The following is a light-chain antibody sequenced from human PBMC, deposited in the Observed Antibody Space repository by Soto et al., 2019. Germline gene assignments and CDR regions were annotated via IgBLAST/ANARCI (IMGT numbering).Light chain of an antibody. V-gene: IGLV2-23*01. J-gene: IGLJ1*01. CDR2: KGT. Sequence: SVLGQPASVSGSPRQSITISCTGTSDDVGAYNSVSWYQQLPHKAPQVILYKGTQRPSGVSSRFSGSTSGNAASLTTSGLQADDEADYFCCSSAPESTYVFGTGTKVTVL. CDR1: SDDVGAYNS. CDR3: CSSAPESTYV.